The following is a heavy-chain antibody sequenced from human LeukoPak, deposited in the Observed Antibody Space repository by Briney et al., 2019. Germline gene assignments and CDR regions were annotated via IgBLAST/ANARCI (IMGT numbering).Heavy chain of an antibody. CDR3: ARGGDSSGYYYPLDNWFDP. Sequence: SQTLSLTCAVSGGSISSGGYSWSWIRQPPGKGLEWIGYIYHSGSTYYNPSLKSRVTISVDRSKNQLSLKLSSVTAADTAVYYCARGGDSSGYYYPLDNWFDPWGQGTLVTVSS. V-gene: IGHV4-30-2*01. J-gene: IGHJ5*02. CDR2: IYHSGST. CDR1: GGSISSGGYS. D-gene: IGHD3-22*01.